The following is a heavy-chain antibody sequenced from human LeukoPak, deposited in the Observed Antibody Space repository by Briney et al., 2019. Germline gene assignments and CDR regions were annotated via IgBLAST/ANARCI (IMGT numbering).Heavy chain of an antibody. CDR1: GGSFSGYY. CDR3: AREEIRSWFDP. J-gene: IGHJ5*02. V-gene: IGHV4-34*01. CDR2: INHGGST. Sequence: SETLSLTCAVYGGSFSGYYWSWIRQPPGKGLEWIGEINHGGSTNYNPSLKRRVTISVDTSKNQFSLKLSSVTAADTAVYYCAREEIRSWFDPWGQGTLVTVSS. D-gene: IGHD5-24*01.